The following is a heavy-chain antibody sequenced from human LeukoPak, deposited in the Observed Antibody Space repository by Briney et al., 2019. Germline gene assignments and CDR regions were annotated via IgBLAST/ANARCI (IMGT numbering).Heavy chain of an antibody. Sequence: TSETLSLTCTVSGGSISSYYWSWIRQPPGKGLEWIGYIYYSGSTNYNPSLKSRVTISVDTSKNQFSLKLSSVTAADTAVYYCASGLTVVPNDYWGQGTLVTVSS. D-gene: IGHD4-23*01. J-gene: IGHJ4*02. V-gene: IGHV4-59*08. CDR2: IYYSGST. CDR3: ASGLTVVPNDY. CDR1: GGSISSYY.